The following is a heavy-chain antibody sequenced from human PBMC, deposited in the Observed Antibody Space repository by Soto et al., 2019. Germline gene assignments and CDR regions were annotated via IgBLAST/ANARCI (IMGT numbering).Heavy chain of an antibody. CDR3: AKDFYTVRVPAAPRPHYFDF. V-gene: IGHV3-30*18. D-gene: IGHD2-2*01. CDR1: GFTFSNYD. Sequence: QVQLVESGGGVVQPGRSLRLSCAASGFTFSNYDMHWVRQAPGEGLEWVAVLSFDGTSKNYVDSVKGRFTISRDNSKNTLFLQMNSLRTGDTAVYFCAKDFYTVRVPAAPRPHYFDFWGPGTLVTVSS. J-gene: IGHJ4*02. CDR2: LSFDGTSK.